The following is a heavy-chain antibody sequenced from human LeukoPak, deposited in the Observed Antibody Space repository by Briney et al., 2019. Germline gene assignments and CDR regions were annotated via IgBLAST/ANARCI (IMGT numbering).Heavy chain of an antibody. CDR1: GYTFTGYY. CDR3: ARELYCSSTSCWGLDY. D-gene: IGHD2-2*01. J-gene: IGHJ4*02. Sequence: ASVKVSCKASGYTFTGYYMHWVRQAPGQGPEWMGWINPNSGGTNYAQKFQGRGTMTRDTSISTAYMELSRLRSDDTAVYYCARELYCSSTSCWGLDYWGQGTLVTVSS. V-gene: IGHV1-2*02. CDR2: INPNSGGT.